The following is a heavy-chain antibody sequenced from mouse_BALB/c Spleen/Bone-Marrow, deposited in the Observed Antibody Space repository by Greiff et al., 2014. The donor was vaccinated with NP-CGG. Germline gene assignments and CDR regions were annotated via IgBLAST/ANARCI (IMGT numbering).Heavy chain of an antibody. CDR3: AGASYYAMDY. J-gene: IGHJ4*01. CDR2: IDPANGNT. Sequence: EVQLQQSGAELVKPGASVKLSCTASGFNIKDTYMHWVKQRPEQGLEWIGRIDPANGNTKYDPKFQGKATITADTSSNTAYLQLSRLTSEDTAVYYCAGASYYAMDYWGQGTSVTVSP. CDR1: GFNIKDTY. V-gene: IGHV14-3*02.